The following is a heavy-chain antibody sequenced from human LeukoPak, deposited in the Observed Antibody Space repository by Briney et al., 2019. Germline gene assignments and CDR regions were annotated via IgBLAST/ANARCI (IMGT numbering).Heavy chain of an antibody. CDR3: ARDRNYDFWSGYYTGPAGVGY. J-gene: IGHJ4*02. Sequence: ASVRVSCKASGYTFTGYYMHWVRQAPGQGLEWMGWINPNSGGTNYAQKFQGRVTTTRDTSIRTAYMELSRLRSDDTAVYYCARDRNYDFWSGYYTGPAGVGYWGQGTLVTVSS. CDR2: INPNSGGT. CDR1: GYTFTGYY. V-gene: IGHV1-2*02. D-gene: IGHD3-3*01.